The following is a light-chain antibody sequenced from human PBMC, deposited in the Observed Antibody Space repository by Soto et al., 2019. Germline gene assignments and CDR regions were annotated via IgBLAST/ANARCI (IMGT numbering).Light chain of an antibody. V-gene: IGKV3-11*01. Sequence: EIVFTQSPATLSLFPGERGTLSCRSSQSVSSYLAWYQQKPGQAPRLLIYDASSRATGIPARFSGSGSGTDFTLTISSLEPEDFAVYYCQQRSNWAPTVTFGGGTKV. CDR2: DAS. CDR3: QQRSNWAPTVT. CDR1: QSVSSY. J-gene: IGKJ4*01.